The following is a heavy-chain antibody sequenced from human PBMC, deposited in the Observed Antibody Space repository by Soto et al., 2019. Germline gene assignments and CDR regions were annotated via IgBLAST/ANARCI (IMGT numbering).Heavy chain of an antibody. CDR2: ITLSSSYI. CDR3: ARDMKSVRFWGTNGFDP. Sequence: VGSLRLSCGASGFNFGAFGMNWVRQAPGKGLEWVSSITLSSSYIYYADSVKGRFTVSRDNAKNSLYLDMKSLTVDDTAVYYCARDMKSVRFWGTNGFDPWGQGTLVTVSS. J-gene: IGHJ5*02. V-gene: IGHV3-21*01. D-gene: IGHD3-16*01. CDR1: GFNFGAFG.